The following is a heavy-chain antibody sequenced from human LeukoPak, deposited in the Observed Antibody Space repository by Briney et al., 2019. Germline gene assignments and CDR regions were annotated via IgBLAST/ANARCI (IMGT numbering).Heavy chain of an antibody. CDR2: ISGGGGST. D-gene: IGHD1-26*01. Sequence: GGSLRLSCAASGFTFSSYAMSWVRQAPGKGLEWVSAISGGGGSTYYADSVRGRFTISRDNSKNTLYLQMNSLRAEDTAVYYCAKMVGATYAFDIWGQGTMVTVSS. CDR1: GFTFSSYA. V-gene: IGHV3-23*01. CDR3: AKMVGATYAFDI. J-gene: IGHJ3*02.